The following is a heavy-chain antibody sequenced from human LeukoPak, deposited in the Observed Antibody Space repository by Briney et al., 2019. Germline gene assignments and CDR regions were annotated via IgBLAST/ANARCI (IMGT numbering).Heavy chain of an antibody. CDR3: ARRITTSGWYRDDY. J-gene: IGHJ4*02. V-gene: IGHV4-59*08. D-gene: IGHD6-19*01. Sequence: SETLSLTCTVSGGSISSYYWNWIRQPPGKGLEWIGYIFYSGSTNYNPSLKSRVTISVDTSKNQFSLKLSSVTAADTAIYYCARRITTSGWYRDDYWGQGTLVTVSS. CDR2: IFYSGST. CDR1: GGSISSYY.